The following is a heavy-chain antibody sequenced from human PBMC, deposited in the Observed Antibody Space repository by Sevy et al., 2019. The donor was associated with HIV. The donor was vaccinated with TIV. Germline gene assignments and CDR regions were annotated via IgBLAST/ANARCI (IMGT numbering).Heavy chain of an antibody. Sequence: GGSLRLSCAASGFTFSSYWMTWVRQAPGKGLEWVANIKQDGSEKYYVDSVKGRFTISRDNSKNTLYLQMINLRPEDTVVYSCAGDRYYDASGYYYYYYGMDVWGQGTTVTVSS. CDR3: AGDRYYDASGYYYYYYGMDV. J-gene: IGHJ6*02. CDR1: GFTFSSYW. CDR2: IKQDGSEK. V-gene: IGHV3-7*01. D-gene: IGHD3-22*01.